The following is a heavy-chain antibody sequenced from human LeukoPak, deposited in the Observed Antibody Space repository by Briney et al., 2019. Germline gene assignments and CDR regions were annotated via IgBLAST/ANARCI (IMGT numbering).Heavy chain of an antibody. CDR1: GGSISSYY. Sequence: SETLSLTCTVSGGSISSYYWSWIRQPPGKGLEWIGYIYTSGSTNYNPSLKSRVTISVDTSKNQFSLKLSSVTAADTAVYYCARRASSKHFGYWGQGTLVTVSS. CDR2: IYTSGST. V-gene: IGHV4-4*09. CDR3: ARRASSKHFGY. J-gene: IGHJ4*02.